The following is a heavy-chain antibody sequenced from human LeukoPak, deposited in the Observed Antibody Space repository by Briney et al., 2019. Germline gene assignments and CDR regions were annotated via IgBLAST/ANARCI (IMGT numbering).Heavy chain of an antibody. CDR2: ISSSSSTI. V-gene: IGHV3-48*02. D-gene: IGHD3-10*01. J-gene: IGHJ4*02. Sequence: NPGGSLRLSCAASGFTFSSYSMNWVRQAPGKGLEWVSYISSSSSTIYYADSVKGRFTISRDTSKNTVSLQMNSLSDEDTAVYYCAKQLDSGNYYPTGDDYWGQGTLVTVSS. CDR3: AKQLDSGNYYPTGDDY. CDR1: GFTFSSYS.